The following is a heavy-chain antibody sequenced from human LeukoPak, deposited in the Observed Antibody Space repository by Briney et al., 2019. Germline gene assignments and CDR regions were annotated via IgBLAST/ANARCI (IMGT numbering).Heavy chain of an antibody. J-gene: IGHJ4*02. V-gene: IGHV3-23*01. CDR1: GFMFSSYG. Sequence: PGGSLRLSCAASGFMFSSYGMSWVRQAPGKGLEWVSSISASGGNTYYVDSVKGRFTISRDNSKNTLYLQMNSLRAEDTAVYYCAKSQGYYGSGFTFDYWGQGTLVTVSS. D-gene: IGHD3-10*01. CDR3: AKSQGYYGSGFTFDY. CDR2: ISASGGNT.